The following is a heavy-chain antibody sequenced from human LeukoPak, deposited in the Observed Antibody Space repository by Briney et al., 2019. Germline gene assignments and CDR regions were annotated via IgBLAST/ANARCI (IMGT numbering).Heavy chain of an antibody. D-gene: IGHD3-22*01. Sequence: GESLKISCKGSGYSFTNYWIGWERQMPGKGLEWMGIIYPGDSDTRYSPSFQGQVTISADKSITTAYLQWSSLKASDTAMYYCARLLNYDDLDYWGQGTLVTVSS. V-gene: IGHV5-51*01. J-gene: IGHJ4*02. CDR1: GYSFTNYW. CDR3: ARLLNYDDLDY. CDR2: IYPGDSDT.